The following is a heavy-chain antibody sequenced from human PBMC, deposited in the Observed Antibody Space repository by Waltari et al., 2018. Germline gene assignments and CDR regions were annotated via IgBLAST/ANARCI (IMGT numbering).Heavy chain of an antibody. CDR2: IYHSGST. J-gene: IGHJ5*02. D-gene: IGHD3-10*01. Sequence: QLQLQESGSGLVKPSQTLSLTCAVSGGSISSGGYSWSWIQQPPGKGLEWIGYIYHSGSTYYNPSLKSRVTISVDRSKNQFSLKLSSVTAADTAVYYCAKDSQSMVQGPVWFDPWGQGTLVTVSS. V-gene: IGHV4-30-2*01. CDR1: GGSISSGGYS. CDR3: AKDSQSMVQGPVWFDP.